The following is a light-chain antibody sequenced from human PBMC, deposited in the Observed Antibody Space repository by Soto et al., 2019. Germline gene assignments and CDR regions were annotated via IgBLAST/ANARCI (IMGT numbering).Light chain of an antibody. CDR3: QQFNNYPRT. J-gene: IGKJ4*01. Sequence: AIPLTQSPSSLSASVGDRVTITCRASQGISSALAWYQQKPGKAPKLLIYDASSLESGVPSRFSGSGSGTDFTFTISSLQPEDVAPYDCQQFNNYPRTFGGGTKVEIK. V-gene: IGKV1D-13*01. CDR2: DAS. CDR1: QGISSA.